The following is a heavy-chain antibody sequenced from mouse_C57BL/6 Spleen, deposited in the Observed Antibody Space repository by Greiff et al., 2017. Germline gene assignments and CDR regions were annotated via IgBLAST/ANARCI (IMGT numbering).Heavy chain of an antibody. D-gene: IGHD2-2*01. V-gene: IGHV1-52*01. CDR2: IDPSDSET. Sequence: QVQLQQPGAELVRPGSSVKLSCKASGCTFTSYWMHWVKQRPIQGLEWIGNIDPSDSETHYNQKFKDKATLTVDKSSSTAYMQLSSLTSEDSAVYYCAREGYGYVYFDYWGQGTTLTVSS. CDR1: GCTFTSYW. J-gene: IGHJ2*01. CDR3: AREGYGYVYFDY.